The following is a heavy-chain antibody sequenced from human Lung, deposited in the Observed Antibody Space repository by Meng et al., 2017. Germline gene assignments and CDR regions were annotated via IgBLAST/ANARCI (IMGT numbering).Heavy chain of an antibody. CDR1: GGSISSRNW. J-gene: IGHJ5*02. CDR2: IYHSGRT. V-gene: IGHV4-4*02. Sequence: QGRLQESAPGLVKSSGTLSLTCAVFGGSISSRNWWSWVRQYPGKGLEWIGEIYHSGRTNYNPSLESRVTISLDKSQNHFSLKVKSVTAADTAVYYCVRGGQDQAYYDFWSGPFDPWGQGTLVTVSS. D-gene: IGHD3-3*01. CDR3: VRGGQDQAYYDFWSGPFDP.